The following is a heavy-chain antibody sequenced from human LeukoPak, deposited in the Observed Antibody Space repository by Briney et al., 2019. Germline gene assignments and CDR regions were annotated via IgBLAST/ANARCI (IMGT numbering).Heavy chain of an antibody. D-gene: IGHD2-2*01. CDR1: GYTFTSYG. CDR2: ISAYNGNT. J-gene: IGHJ6*03. CDR3: ARDKLMDCSSTSCYAGHYYYYMDV. Sequence: ASVKVSCKASGYTFTSYGISWVRQAPGQGLEWMGWISAYNGNTNYAQKLQGRVTMTTDTSTSTAYMELRSLRSDDTAVYYCARDKLMDCSSTSCYAGHYYYYMDVWGKGTTVTVSS. V-gene: IGHV1-18*01.